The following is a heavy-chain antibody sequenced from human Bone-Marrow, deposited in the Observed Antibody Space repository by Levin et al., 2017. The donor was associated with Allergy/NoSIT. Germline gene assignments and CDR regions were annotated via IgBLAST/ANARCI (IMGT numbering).Heavy chain of an antibody. D-gene: IGHD6-19*01. J-gene: IGHJ4*02. CDR2: ISGGGGRT. Sequence: GESLKISCTASGFTFSNYAMNWVRQAPGKGLEWVSSISGGGGRTDYADSVKGRCTISRDSSTNTVDLQMNSLRVEDTAVYYCAKGMELWDLIAVGPPFDDWGQGTLVAVSS. V-gene: IGHV3-23*01. CDR3: AKGMELWDLIAVGPPFDD. CDR1: GFTFSNYA.